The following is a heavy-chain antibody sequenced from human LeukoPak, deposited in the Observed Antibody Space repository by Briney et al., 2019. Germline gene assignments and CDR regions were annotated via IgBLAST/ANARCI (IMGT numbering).Heavy chain of an antibody. J-gene: IGHJ6*03. Sequence: PGGSLRLSCAASGFTFSSYEMNWVRQAPGKGLEWVSYISSSGSTIYYADSVKGRFTISRDNAKNSLYLQMNSLRAEDTAVYYCARRGIAAALRGPKGYYYYYMDVWGKGTTVTVSS. V-gene: IGHV3-48*03. CDR1: GFTFSSYE. CDR3: ARRGIAAALRGPKGYYYYYMDV. CDR2: ISSSGSTI. D-gene: IGHD6-13*01.